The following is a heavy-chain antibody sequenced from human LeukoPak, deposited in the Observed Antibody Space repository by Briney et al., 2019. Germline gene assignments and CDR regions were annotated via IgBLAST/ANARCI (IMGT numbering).Heavy chain of an antibody. D-gene: IGHD4-17*01. V-gene: IGHV3-74*01. CDR1: GFTFSSYW. Sequence: GGSLRLSCAASGFTFSSYWMHWVRQAPGKGLVWVSRISTDGSTTNYADSVKGRFTISRDNAKNTLYLQMNSLRAEDTAVYYCARGYYGVNDYRGQGTLVAVSS. CDR3: ARGYYGVNDY. CDR2: ISTDGSTT. J-gene: IGHJ4*02.